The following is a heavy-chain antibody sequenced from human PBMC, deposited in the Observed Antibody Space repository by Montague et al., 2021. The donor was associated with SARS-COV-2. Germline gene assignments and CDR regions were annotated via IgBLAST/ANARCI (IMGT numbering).Heavy chain of an antibody. D-gene: IGHD4-17*01. CDR1: GGSFSGYW. CDR3: ARAVTTGIDWFDP. V-gene: IGHV4-34*01. CDR2: INHSGST. Sequence: SETLSLTCAVYGGSFSGYWWTWIRQSPGKGLEWIGGINHSGSTKYNPSLKSRVSISLDTSKNQFSLRLNSVTAADTAVYYCARAVTTGIDWFDPWGQGTLVIVSS. J-gene: IGHJ5*02.